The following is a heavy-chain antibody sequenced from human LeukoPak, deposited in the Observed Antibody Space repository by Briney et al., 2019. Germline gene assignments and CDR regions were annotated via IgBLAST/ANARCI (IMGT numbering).Heavy chain of an antibody. V-gene: IGHV3-23*01. CDR3: ARDEYSSSLDY. CDR1: GFTFSNYA. D-gene: IGHD6-6*01. Sequence: GGSLRLSCAASGFTFSNYAMTWVRQAPGKGLEWVSAISGSGGSTYYADSVKGRFTISRDSSKNALYLQMNTLRAEDTAVYYCARDEYSSSLDYWGQGTLVTVSS. CDR2: ISGSGGST. J-gene: IGHJ4*02.